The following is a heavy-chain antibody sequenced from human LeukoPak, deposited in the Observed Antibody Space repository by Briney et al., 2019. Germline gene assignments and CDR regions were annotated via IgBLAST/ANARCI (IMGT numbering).Heavy chain of an antibody. CDR2: IYYSGST. V-gene: IGHV4-59*12. Sequence: SETLSLTCTVSGGSISTYYWSWIRQPPGKGLEWIGYIYYSGSTNYNPSLKSRVTMSVDTSKNQFSLKLSSVTAADTAMYYCARDSSSGYYPGLYFQHWGQGTLVTVSS. D-gene: IGHD6-19*01. CDR1: GGSISTYY. J-gene: IGHJ1*01. CDR3: ARDSSSGYYPGLYFQH.